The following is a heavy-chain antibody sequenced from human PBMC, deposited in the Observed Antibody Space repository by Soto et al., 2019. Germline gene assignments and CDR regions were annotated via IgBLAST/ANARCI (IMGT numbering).Heavy chain of an antibody. CDR1: GGTFSSYA. Sequence: QVQLVQSGAEVKKPGSSVKVSCKASGGTFSSYAISWVRQAPGQGLEWMGGIIPIFGTANYAQKFQGRVTLTADKSTSTAYMELSSLRSEDTAVYYCARSMAGQWLVLRSFDYWGQGTLVTVSS. D-gene: IGHD6-19*01. V-gene: IGHV1-69*06. CDR2: IIPIFGTA. J-gene: IGHJ4*02. CDR3: ARSMAGQWLVLRSFDY.